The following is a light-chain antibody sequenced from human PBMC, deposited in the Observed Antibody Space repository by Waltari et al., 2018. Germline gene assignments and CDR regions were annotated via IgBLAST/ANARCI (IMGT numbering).Light chain of an antibody. CDR3: SSYTPSGTLV. V-gene: IGLV2-18*02. CDR1: SSEVGTYNR. J-gene: IGLJ2*01. Sequence: QSALTQPPSVSGSSGQSVTISSSGTSSEVGTYNRVSWYQQPPGTAPKLIIFDLSSRPSGVPDRFSGYKSGSTASLTISGLQAEDEGDYYCSSYTPSGTLVFGRGTKLTVL. CDR2: DLS.